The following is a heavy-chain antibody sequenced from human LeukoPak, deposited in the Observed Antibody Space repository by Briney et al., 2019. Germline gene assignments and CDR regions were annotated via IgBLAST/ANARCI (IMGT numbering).Heavy chain of an antibody. CDR3: ARQSRHIFAFDM. V-gene: IGHV4-39*01. J-gene: IGHJ3*02. CDR1: GGSISSSSYY. Sequence: SETLSLTCTVSGGSISSSSYYWGWIRQPPGKGLEWIGSIYYSGSTYYNPSLKSRVTISVDTSKNHFSLKLSSVTAADTAVYYCARQSRHIFAFDMWGQGTMVIVSS. CDR2: IYYSGST. D-gene: IGHD2-21*01.